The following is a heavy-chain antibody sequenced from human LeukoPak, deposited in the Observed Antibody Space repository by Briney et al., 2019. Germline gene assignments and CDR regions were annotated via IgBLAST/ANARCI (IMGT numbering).Heavy chain of an antibody. V-gene: IGHV1-46*01. CDR3: ARDGVGNSYGLFLLGGHFDY. Sequence: GASVKVSCKASGYTFTSYGISWVRQAPGQGLEWMGIINPSGGSTSYAQKFQGRVTMTRDMSTSTVYMELSSLRSEDTAVYYCARDGVGNSYGLFLLGGHFDYWGQGTLVTVSS. D-gene: IGHD5-18*01. J-gene: IGHJ4*02. CDR2: INPSGGST. CDR1: GYTFTSYG.